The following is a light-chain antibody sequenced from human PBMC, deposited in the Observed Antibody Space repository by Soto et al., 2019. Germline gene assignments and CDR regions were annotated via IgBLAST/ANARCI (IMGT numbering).Light chain of an antibody. J-gene: IGLJ1*01. Sequence: QSVLAQPASVSGSPGQSVTISCTGTSSDVGAYKYVSWYQQHPGKAPKLMIYEVSNRPSGVSNRFSCSKSGNTASLTISGLQADDEADYYCNSYAGDIILFVFGTGTKVTVL. CDR1: SSDVGAYKY. V-gene: IGLV2-14*01. CDR3: NSYAGDIILFV. CDR2: EVS.